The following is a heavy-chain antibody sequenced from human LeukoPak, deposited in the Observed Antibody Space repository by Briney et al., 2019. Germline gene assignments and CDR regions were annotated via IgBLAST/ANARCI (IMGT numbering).Heavy chain of an antibody. CDR3: AEDMHSSSWFTDDAFDI. D-gene: IGHD6-13*01. J-gene: IGHJ3*02. CDR1: GFTFSSYA. V-gene: IGHV3-23*01. CDR2: ISGSGGST. Sequence: GGSLRLSCAASGFTFSSYAMSWVRQAPGKGLEWVSAISGSGGSTYYADSVKGRFTISRDNSKNTLYLQMNSLRAEDTAVYYCAEDMHSSSWFTDDAFDIWGQGTMVTVSS.